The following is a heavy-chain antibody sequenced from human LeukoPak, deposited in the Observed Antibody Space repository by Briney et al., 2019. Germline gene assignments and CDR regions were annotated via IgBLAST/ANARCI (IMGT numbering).Heavy chain of an antibody. J-gene: IGHJ4*02. CDR2: IIPIFGTA. CDR1: GGTFSSYA. D-gene: IGHD4-17*01. CDR3: ARDLHGDYVANYFDY. V-gene: IGHV1-69*05. Sequence: ASVKVSCKASGGTFSSYAISWVRQAPGQGLEWTGRIIPIFGTANYAQKFQGRVTITTDESTSTAYMELSSLRSEDTAVYYCARDLHGDYVANYFDYWGQGTLVTVSS.